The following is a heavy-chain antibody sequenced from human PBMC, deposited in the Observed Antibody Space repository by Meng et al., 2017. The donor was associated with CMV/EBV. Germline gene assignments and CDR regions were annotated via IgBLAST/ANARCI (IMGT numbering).Heavy chain of an antibody. CDR3: AREYCTTYRCSYNPHWYDP. V-gene: IGHV1-46*01. CDR1: FTSSH. CDR2: INPADGGP. J-gene: IGHJ5*02. Sequence: FTSSHVHWLRQAPGQGLEWVGMINPADGGPTYAQRFQGRVTMTSDTSTSTVYMDLRSLRSDDTALYFCAREYCTTYRCSYNPHWYDPWGQGTLVTVSS. D-gene: IGHD2-8*01.